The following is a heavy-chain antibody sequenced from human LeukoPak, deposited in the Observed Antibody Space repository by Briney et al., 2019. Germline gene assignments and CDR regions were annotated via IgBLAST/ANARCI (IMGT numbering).Heavy chain of an antibody. V-gene: IGHV1-8*02. Sequence: ASVKVSCKASGGTFSSYAISWVRQAPGQGLEWMGWMNPNSGNTGYAQKFQGRVTMTRNTSISTAYMELSSLRSEDTAVYYCAKDPRIWFGDVDYFDYWGQGTLVTVSS. J-gene: IGHJ4*02. CDR3: AKDPRIWFGDVDYFDY. CDR1: GGTFSSYA. CDR2: MNPNSGNT. D-gene: IGHD3-10*01.